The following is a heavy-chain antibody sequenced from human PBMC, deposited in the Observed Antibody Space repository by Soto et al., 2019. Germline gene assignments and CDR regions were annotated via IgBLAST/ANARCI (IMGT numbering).Heavy chain of an antibody. CDR1: GGSISSYY. Sequence: QVQLQESGPGLVKPSETLSLTCTVSGGSISSYYWSWIRQPPGKGLEWIGYIYYSGSTNYNPSLKSRVTISVDTSKNQFSLKLSSVTAADTAVYYCVRLGYSITSGYGMDVWGQGTTVTVSS. D-gene: IGHD3-16*01. CDR3: VRLGYSITSGYGMDV. J-gene: IGHJ6*02. V-gene: IGHV4-59*01. CDR2: IYYSGST.